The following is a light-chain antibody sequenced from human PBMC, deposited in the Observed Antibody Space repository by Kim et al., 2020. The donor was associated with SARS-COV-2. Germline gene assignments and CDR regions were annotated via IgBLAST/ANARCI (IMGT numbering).Light chain of an antibody. V-gene: IGLV6-57*03. CDR1: SGSIASNY. J-gene: IGLJ2*01. CDR3: QSYDSSSVV. CDR2: EDN. Sequence: NFMLTQPHSVSESPGKTVTISCTRSSGSIASNYVQWYQQRPGSAPTTVIYEDNQRPSGVPDRFSGSIDSSSNSASLTISGLKTEDEAGYYCQSYDSSSVVFGGGTQLTDL.